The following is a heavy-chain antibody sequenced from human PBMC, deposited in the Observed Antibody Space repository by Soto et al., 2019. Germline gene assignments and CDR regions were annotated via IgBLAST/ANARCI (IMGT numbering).Heavy chain of an antibody. D-gene: IGHD6-13*01. CDR3: ARPAIAAAVSAFDY. V-gene: IGHV4-34*01. Sequence: PSETLSLTCAVYGGSFTGYYWSWIRQPPGKGLEWIGEINHSGSTNYNPSLKSRVTISVDTSKNQFSLKLSSVTAADTAMYYCARPAIAAAVSAFDYWGQGTLVTVS. J-gene: IGHJ4*02. CDR1: GGSFTGYY. CDR2: INHSGST.